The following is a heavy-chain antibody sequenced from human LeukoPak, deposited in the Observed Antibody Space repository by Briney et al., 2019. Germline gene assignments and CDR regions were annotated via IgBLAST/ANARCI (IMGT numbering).Heavy chain of an antibody. D-gene: IGHD3-22*01. CDR1: GFTFSSYS. CDR2: ISSSSSFI. Sequence: GGSLRLSCAASGFTFSSYSMNWVRQAPGKGLEWVSSISSSSSFIYYADSVKGRFTISRDNSKNTLYLQMNSLRAEDTAVYYCAKDDHPDPDYYDSSGYYYVLYNWGQGTLVTVSS. V-gene: IGHV3-21*01. CDR3: AKDDHPDPDYYDSSGYYYVLYN. J-gene: IGHJ4*02.